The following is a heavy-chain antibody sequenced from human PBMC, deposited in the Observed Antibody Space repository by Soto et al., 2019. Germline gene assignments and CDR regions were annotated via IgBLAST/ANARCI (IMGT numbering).Heavy chain of an antibody. D-gene: IGHD3-10*01. J-gene: IGHJ4*02. CDR2: VIPMVGMS. CDR3: ATNYGSGSTHFDY. CDR1: GGTFSYYT. Sequence: QVQLVQSGAEVKKPGSSVKVSCTASGGTFSYYTISWVRQAPGQGLEWMGRVIPMVGMSSYAQKFQGRVTITADKSTSTVYMVLSSLRSEDTAVYYCATNYGSGSTHFDYWGKGTLVTVSS. V-gene: IGHV1-69*02.